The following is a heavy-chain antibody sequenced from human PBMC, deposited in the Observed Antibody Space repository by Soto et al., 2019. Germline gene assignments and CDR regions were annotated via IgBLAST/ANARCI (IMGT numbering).Heavy chain of an antibody. V-gene: IGHV4-59*01. CDR3: ARGPFIAVADRWFDP. Sequence: PSETLSLTCTVSDGSISNYYWSWIRQSPGEGPEWLGNINYSGYTHYNPSLKSRLTMSIDTSKNQFSLRLSSVTPADTAVYFCARGPFIAVADRWFDPWGQGTLVTVSS. CDR2: INYSGYT. D-gene: IGHD6-19*01. J-gene: IGHJ5*02. CDR1: DGSISNYY.